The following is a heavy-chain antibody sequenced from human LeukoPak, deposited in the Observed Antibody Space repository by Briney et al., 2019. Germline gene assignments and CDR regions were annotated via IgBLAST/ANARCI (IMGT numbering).Heavy chain of an antibody. Sequence: GGSLRLSCAASGFTFSSYAMSWVRQAPGKWLEWVSAISGSGGSTYYADSVKGRFTISRDNSKNTLYLQMNSLRAEDTAVYYCAKDISRNIVLMVYGEGFDYWGQGTLVTVSS. CDR2: ISGSGGST. CDR3: AKDISRNIVLMVYGEGFDY. D-gene: IGHD2-8*01. V-gene: IGHV3-23*01. CDR1: GFTFSSYA. J-gene: IGHJ4*02.